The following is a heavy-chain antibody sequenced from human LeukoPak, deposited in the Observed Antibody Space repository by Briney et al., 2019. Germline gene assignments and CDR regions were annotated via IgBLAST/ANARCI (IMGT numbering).Heavy chain of an antibody. Sequence: PSETLSLTCTVSGGSISSYYWSWLRQPPGTGLEWIGYVYYSGNTNYNPSLKSRVTISLDTSKNQFSLKMSSVTAADTAVYFCARRTPVTPNSFDSWGQGTLVTVSS. CDR1: GGSISSYY. D-gene: IGHD4-17*01. CDR3: ARRTPVTPNSFDS. J-gene: IGHJ5*01. CDR2: VYYSGNT. V-gene: IGHV4-59*08.